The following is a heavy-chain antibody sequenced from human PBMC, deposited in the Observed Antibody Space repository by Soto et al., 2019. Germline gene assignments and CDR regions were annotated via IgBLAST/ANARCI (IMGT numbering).Heavy chain of an antibody. D-gene: IGHD4-4*01. CDR1: GYTFTSYG. CDR2: ISAYNGNT. J-gene: IGHJ4*02. V-gene: IGHV1-18*01. CDR3: ARYDYNGYYFDY. Sequence: ASVKVSCKASGYTFTSYGISWVRQAPGQGLEWMGWISAYNGNTNYAQKLQGRVTMTRDTSTTTVYMELSSLKSEDTAVYYCARYDYNGYYFDYWGQGTLVTV.